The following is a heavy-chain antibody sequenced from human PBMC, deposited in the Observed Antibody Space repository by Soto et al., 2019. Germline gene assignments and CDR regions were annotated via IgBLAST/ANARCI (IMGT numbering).Heavy chain of an antibody. D-gene: IGHD6-6*01. CDR3: ARAPNVSGSSQTRSDF. CDR2: SSQSGNT. J-gene: IGHJ4*02. Sequence: QVQLHQWGAGLLKPSETLSLDCSIYSGSFSGYYWSWIRQPPGKGLEWIGESSQSGNTNYSPALKSRVSISIDTSKEQFSLNLASVSAAETAVYYFARAPNVSGSSQTRSDFWGQGTLVTVSS. CDR1: SGSFSGYY. V-gene: IGHV4-34*01.